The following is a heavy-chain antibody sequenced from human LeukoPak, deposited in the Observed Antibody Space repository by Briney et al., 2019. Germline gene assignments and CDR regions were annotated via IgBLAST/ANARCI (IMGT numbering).Heavy chain of an antibody. J-gene: IGHJ4*02. Sequence: SETLSLTCTVSGGSISSGSYYWSWIRQPAGKGLEWIGRIYTSGSTNYNPSLKSRVTISVDTSKNQFSLKLSSVTAADTAVYYCASTSGWYLDGGHFDYWGQGTLVTVSS. D-gene: IGHD6-19*01. CDR1: GGSISSGSYY. CDR3: ASTSGWYLDGGHFDY. CDR2: IYTSGST. V-gene: IGHV4-61*02.